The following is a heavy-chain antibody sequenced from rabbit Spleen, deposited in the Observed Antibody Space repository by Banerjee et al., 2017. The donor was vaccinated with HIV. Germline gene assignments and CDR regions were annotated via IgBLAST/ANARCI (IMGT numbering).Heavy chain of an antibody. Sequence: QEQLEESGGDLVQPEGSLTLTCKASGFSFSSSDYMCWVRQAPGKGLEWISCIAGSSSDFTYSATWAKGRFTCSKTSSTTVTLQMTSLTVADTATYFCARDTGSSFSSYGMDLWGPGTLVTVS. CDR3: ARDTGSSFSSYGMDL. CDR2: IAGSSSDFT. CDR1: GFSFSSSDY. D-gene: IGHD8-1*01. J-gene: IGHJ6*01. V-gene: IGHV1S45*01.